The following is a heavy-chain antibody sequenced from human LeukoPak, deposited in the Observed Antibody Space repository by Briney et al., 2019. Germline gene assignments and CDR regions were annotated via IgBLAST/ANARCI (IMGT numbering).Heavy chain of an antibody. J-gene: IGHJ4*02. Sequence: PSETLPLTCSVSGGSISSYYWSWIRQPPGKGLEWIGYIYYSGSTNYNPSLKSRVTISVDTSENQLSLKLSSVTAADTAVYYCARAHSSSWYMDYWGQGTLVTVSS. CDR3: ARAHSSSWYMDY. D-gene: IGHD6-13*01. V-gene: IGHV4-59*01. CDR1: GGSISSYY. CDR2: IYYSGST.